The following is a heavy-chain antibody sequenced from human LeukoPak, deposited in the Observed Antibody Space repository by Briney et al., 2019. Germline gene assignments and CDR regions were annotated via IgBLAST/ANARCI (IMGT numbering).Heavy chain of an antibody. CDR2: INHSGST. D-gene: IGHD4-17*01. Sequence: SETLSLTCAVYGGSFSGYYWSWIRQPPGKGLEWIGEINHSGSTNYNPSLKSRVTISVDTSKNQFSLKLSSVTAADTAVYYCARDRHGDPPRDYWGQGTLVTVSS. CDR3: ARDRHGDPPRDY. V-gene: IGHV4-34*01. J-gene: IGHJ4*02. CDR1: GGSFSGYY.